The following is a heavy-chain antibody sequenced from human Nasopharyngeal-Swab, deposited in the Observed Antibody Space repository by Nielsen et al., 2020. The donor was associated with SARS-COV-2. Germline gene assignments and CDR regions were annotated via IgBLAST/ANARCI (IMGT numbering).Heavy chain of an antibody. V-gene: IGHV1-69*04. CDR3: ARGPALGTAFFDY. CDR2: IIPILGIA. D-gene: IGHD5-18*01. Sequence: SVKVSCKASGGTFSSYAISWVRQAPGQGLEWMGRIIPILGIANYAQKFQGRVTITADKSTSTAYMELSSLGSEDTAVYYCARGPALGTAFFDYWGQGTLVTVSS. J-gene: IGHJ4*02. CDR1: GGTFSSYA.